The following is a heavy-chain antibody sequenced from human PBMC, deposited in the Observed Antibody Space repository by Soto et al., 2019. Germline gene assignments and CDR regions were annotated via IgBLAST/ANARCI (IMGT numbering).Heavy chain of an antibody. V-gene: IGHV1-69*01. CDR1: GGSFNNYA. Sequence: QVHLVQSGAEVKKPGSSVKVSCKTSGGSFNNYAVSWVRQAPGQGLEWMGGIIPNFDTPNYAQKFQDRVNIIADESTSTVYMELRSLRSNDTAVYYCAVAMVREILIFESSGMHVWGQGTKVIVSS. D-gene: IGHD3-10*01. CDR3: AVAMVREILIFESSGMHV. CDR2: IIPNFDTP. J-gene: IGHJ6*02.